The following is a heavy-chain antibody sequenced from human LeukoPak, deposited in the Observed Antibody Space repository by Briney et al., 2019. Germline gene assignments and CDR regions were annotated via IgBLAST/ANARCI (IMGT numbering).Heavy chain of an antibody. V-gene: IGHV4-34*01. D-gene: IGHD3-3*01. CDR2: INHSGSN. J-gene: IGHJ5*02. CDR1: GGSFSVYY. CDR3: ERGEFWSGYFADHKDNWFDP. Sequence: PSETLSLTCAVYGGSFSVYYWSWIRQPPGKGLEWIGEINHSGSNNYHPSLKSRVPISVDTPKNQCSLKLSSVTATDTAVYYCERGEFWSGYFADHKDNWFDPWGQGTLVTVSS.